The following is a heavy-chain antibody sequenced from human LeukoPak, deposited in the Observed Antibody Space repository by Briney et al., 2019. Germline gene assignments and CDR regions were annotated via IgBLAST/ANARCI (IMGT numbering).Heavy chain of an antibody. J-gene: IGHJ6*03. D-gene: IGHD5-18*01. CDR1: GYSISSGYY. CDR3: ARDRYSYGRLDYMDV. V-gene: IGHV4-38-2*02. CDR2: IYHSGST. Sequence: SETLSLTCTVSGYSISSGYYWGWIRQPPGKGLEWIGSIYHSGSTYYNPSLKSRVTISVDTSKNQFSLELSSVTAADTAVYYCARDRYSYGRLDYMDVWGKGTTVTVSS.